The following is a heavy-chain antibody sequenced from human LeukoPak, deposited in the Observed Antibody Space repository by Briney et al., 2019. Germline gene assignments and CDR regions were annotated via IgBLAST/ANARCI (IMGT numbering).Heavy chain of an antibody. V-gene: IGHV4-30-2*01. CDR3: ARSRQASGLFSS. CDR1: GDAIISGGFS. Sequence: SETLSLTGTGSGDAIISGGFSWNWIRQPPGKGLEWIGCIYDRGPAHYNPSLKSRFTISVDRPKNQFFLNVTSLTAADTAVYYCARSRQASGLFSSWGQGTLVVVSS. CDR2: IYDRGPA. D-gene: IGHD3-10*01. J-gene: IGHJ5*02.